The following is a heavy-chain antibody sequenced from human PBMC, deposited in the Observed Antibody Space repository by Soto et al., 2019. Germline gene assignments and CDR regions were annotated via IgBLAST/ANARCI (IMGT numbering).Heavy chain of an antibody. Sequence: GGSVKVSRKASGGTLNSYAISWVRQAPGQGLEWMGGIIPIFGTANYAQKFQGRVTITADESTSTAYMELSSLRSEDTAVYYCARDTVTTFYYYGMDVWGQGTKVTVSS. V-gene: IGHV1-69*13. J-gene: IGHJ6*02. CDR3: ARDTVTTFYYYGMDV. D-gene: IGHD4-4*01. CDR2: IIPIFGTA. CDR1: GGTLNSYA.